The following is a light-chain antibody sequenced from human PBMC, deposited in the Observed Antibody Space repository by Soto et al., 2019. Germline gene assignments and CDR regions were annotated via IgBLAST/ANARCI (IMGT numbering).Light chain of an antibody. J-gene: IGKJ1*01. CDR1: QRLSSS. CDR2: GTS. V-gene: IGKV3-15*01. CDR3: QQYDNWPWT. Sequence: KLRTQAPGTLYLSPGERATLFCRASQRLSSSLAWYQQKSGQAPRLIIYGTSRRATGVPVRFSGSGSGTDFTLTISCLQSEGFGVYFCQQYDNWPWTFGQGTKVEMK.